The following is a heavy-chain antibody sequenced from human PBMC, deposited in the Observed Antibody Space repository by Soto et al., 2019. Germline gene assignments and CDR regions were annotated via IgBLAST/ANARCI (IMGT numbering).Heavy chain of an antibody. Sequence: EVQLLESGGGLVQPGGSLRLSCAASGFTFSGYAMTWVRQAPGKGLEWVSTIGYAGGTTYYADSVKGRFTISRDNSKSTLYLRMSSLGAEDTAVYYCAQGGFNGDFASWGQGTLVTVSS. J-gene: IGHJ5*01. CDR2: IGYAGGTT. CDR1: GFTFSGYA. V-gene: IGHV3-23*01. D-gene: IGHD4-17*01. CDR3: AQGGFNGDFAS.